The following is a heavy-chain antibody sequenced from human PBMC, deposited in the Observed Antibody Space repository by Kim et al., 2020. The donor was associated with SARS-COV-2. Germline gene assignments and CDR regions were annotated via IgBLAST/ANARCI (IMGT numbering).Heavy chain of an antibody. D-gene: IGHD3-10*01. V-gene: IGHV3-21*06. CDR1: GFTFSSYS. CDR3: AMEGYGSGSYFLV. J-gene: IGHJ4*02. CDR2: ISSSSSYI. Sequence: GGSLRLSCAASGFTFSSYSMNWVRQAPGKGLEWVSSISSSSSYIYYADSVKGRFTISRDNAKNSLYLQMNSLRAEDTAVYYCAMEGYGSGSYFLVWGQGTLVTVSS.